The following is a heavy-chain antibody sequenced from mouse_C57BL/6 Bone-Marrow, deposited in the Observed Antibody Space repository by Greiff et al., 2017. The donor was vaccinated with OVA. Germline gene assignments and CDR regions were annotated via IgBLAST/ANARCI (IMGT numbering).Heavy chain of an antibody. J-gene: IGHJ2*01. CDR2: IWSGGST. CDR3: AKGYGGSDLDY. V-gene: IGHV2-5*01. Sequence: VQLQQSGPGLVQPSPSLSLTCTVSGFSLTSYGVHWVRQSPGKGLEWLGVIWSGGSTDYNEAFMSRLGITKDNSKSHVFFKMNSLQADDTARYCGAKGYGGSDLDYWGQGTTLTVSS. CDR1: GFSLTSYG. D-gene: IGHD2-14*01.